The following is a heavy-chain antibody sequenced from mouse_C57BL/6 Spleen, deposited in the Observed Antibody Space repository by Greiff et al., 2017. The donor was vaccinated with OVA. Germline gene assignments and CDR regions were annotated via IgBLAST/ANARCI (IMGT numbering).Heavy chain of an antibody. CDR1: GYTFTSYW. D-gene: IGHD2-10*02. CDR3: ARGYGAY. J-gene: IGHJ3*01. Sequence: LQLQQPGAELVKPGASVKMSCKASGYTFTSYWITWVKQRPGQGLEWIGDIYPGSGSTNYNEKFKSKAILTVDTSSSTAYMQLSSLTSEDSAGYYCARGYGAYWGQGTLVTVSA. V-gene: IGHV1-55*01. CDR2: IYPGSGST.